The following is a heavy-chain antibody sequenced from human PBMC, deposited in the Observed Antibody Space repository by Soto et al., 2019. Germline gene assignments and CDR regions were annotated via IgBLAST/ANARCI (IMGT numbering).Heavy chain of an antibody. CDR3: ARGGNCSGGSCYRNVYYYYGMDV. CDR1: GGSFSGYY. Sequence: SETLSLTCAVYGGSFSGYYWSWIRQPPGKGLGWIGEINHSGSTNYNPSLKSRVTISVDTSKNQFSLKLSSVTAADTAVYYCARGGNCSGGSCYRNVYYYYGMDVWGQGTTVTVSS. D-gene: IGHD2-15*01. V-gene: IGHV4-34*01. J-gene: IGHJ6*02. CDR2: INHSGST.